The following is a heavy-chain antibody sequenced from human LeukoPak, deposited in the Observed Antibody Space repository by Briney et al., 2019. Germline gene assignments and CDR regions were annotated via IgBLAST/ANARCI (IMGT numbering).Heavy chain of an antibody. CDR2: IREDGSEK. CDR3: ARDLAGHYYGSGSSFDY. CDR1: GFTFSSYW. V-gene: IGHV3-7*01. Sequence: PGGSLRLSCAASGFTFSSYWMSWVRQAPGKGLEWVANIREDGSEKYYVDPVKGQFTISRDNAKNSLFLQMDSLRAEDTAVYYCARDLAGHYYGSGSSFDYWGQGTLVTVSS. J-gene: IGHJ4*02. D-gene: IGHD3-10*01.